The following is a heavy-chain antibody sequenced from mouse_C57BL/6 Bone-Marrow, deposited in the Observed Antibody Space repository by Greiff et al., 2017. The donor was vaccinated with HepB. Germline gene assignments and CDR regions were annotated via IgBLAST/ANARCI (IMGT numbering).Heavy chain of an antibody. CDR1: GFTFSSYA. Sequence: DVKLVESGGGLVKPGGSLKLSCAASGFTFSSYAMSWVRQTPEKRLEWVATISDGGSYTYYPENVKGRFTISRDKAKNNLYLQMSHLKSEDTAMYYCARDEGLRNYFDYWGQGTTLTVSS. CDR3: ARDEGLRNYFDY. D-gene: IGHD2-4*01. J-gene: IGHJ2*01. CDR2: ISDGGSYT. V-gene: IGHV5-4*01.